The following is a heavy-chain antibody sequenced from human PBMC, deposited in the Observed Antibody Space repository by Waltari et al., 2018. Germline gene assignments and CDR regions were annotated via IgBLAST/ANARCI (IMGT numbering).Heavy chain of an antibody. CDR3: AKGRWYFDF. CDR2: MSGSGGNT. J-gene: IGHJ4*02. Sequence: EVQLLESGGGLVQPGGSLRISCASSGIPFSTYAISWVRQAPGRGLEWVSGMSGSGGNTYYADSVKGRFTISRDNSRNTLFLQMNRLRAEDTAVYYCAKGRWYFDFWGRGTLVTVSS. CDR1: GIPFSTYA. V-gene: IGHV3-23*01.